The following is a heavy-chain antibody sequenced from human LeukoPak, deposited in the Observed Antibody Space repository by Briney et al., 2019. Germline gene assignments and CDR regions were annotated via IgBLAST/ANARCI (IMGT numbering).Heavy chain of an antibody. CDR1: GGSISSGDYY. Sequence: PSETLSLTCTVSGGSISSGDYYMSWVRQAPGKGLEWVSVIYSGGSTYYADSVKGRFTISRDNSKTTLYLQMNSLRAEDTALYYCARDLGASPYYGMDVWGQGTTVTVSS. V-gene: IGHV3-53*01. CDR3: ARDLGASPYYGMDV. CDR2: IYSGGST. D-gene: IGHD1-26*01. J-gene: IGHJ6*02.